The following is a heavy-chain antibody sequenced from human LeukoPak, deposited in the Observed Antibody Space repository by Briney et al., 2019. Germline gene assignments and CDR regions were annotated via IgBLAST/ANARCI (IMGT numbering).Heavy chain of an antibody. D-gene: IGHD1-26*01. Sequence: SETLSLTGAVYGGSFIGYYWSWVRQSPAKGLEWIGEINHSGSTNYNPSLKSRVTISVDTSKNQFSLKLSSVTAADTAVYYCARGYYTFDYWGQGTLVTVSS. CDR1: GGSFIGYY. J-gene: IGHJ4*02. CDR3: ARGYYTFDY. CDR2: INHSGST. V-gene: IGHV4-34*01.